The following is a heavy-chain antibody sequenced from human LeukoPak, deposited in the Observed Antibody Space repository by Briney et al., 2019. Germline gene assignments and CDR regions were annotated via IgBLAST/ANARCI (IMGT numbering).Heavy chain of an antibody. D-gene: IGHD1-26*01. V-gene: IGHV4-4*07. J-gene: IGHJ3*02. CDR1: GGSISSYY. Sequence: SETLSLTCTVSGGSISSYYWSWIRQPAGKGLEWIGRIYTSGSTNYNPSLKSRVTMSVDTSKNQFSLKLSSVTAADTAVYYCARERLIVGATYAFDIWGQGTMVTVSS. CDR3: ARERLIVGATYAFDI. CDR2: IYTSGST.